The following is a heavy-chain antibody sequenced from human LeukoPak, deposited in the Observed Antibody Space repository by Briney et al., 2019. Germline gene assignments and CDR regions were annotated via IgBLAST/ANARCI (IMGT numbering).Heavy chain of an antibody. CDR3: ARDSGYNAFDY. CDR2: INQDGSAK. Sequence: GGSLRLSCADSGFLFSNSWMAWVRQAPGRGLEWLANINQDGSAKTCVDSVKGRFTISRDNAKNSLYLQTNSPRAEDTAMYYCARDSGYNAFDYWGQGTLVTVSS. V-gene: IGHV3-7*05. D-gene: IGHD5-12*01. J-gene: IGHJ4*02. CDR1: GFLFSNSW.